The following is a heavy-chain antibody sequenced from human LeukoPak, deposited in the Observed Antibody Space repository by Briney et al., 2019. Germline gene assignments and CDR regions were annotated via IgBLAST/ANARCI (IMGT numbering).Heavy chain of an antibody. J-gene: IGHJ6*02. Sequence: AASVKVSCKASGGTFSSYAISWVRQAPGQGLEWMGRIIPILGIANYAQKFQGRVTITADKSTSTAYMELSSLRSEDTAVYYCAGYHDSSGYYYYGMDVWGQGTTVTVSS. CDR3: AGYHDSSGYYYYGMDV. D-gene: IGHD3-22*01. CDR1: GGTFSSYA. CDR2: IIPILGIA. V-gene: IGHV1-69*04.